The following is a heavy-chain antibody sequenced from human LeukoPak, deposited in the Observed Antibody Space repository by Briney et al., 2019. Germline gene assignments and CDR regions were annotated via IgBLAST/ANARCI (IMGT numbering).Heavy chain of an antibody. V-gene: IGHV3-7*01. D-gene: IGHD4-17*01. CDR1: GLTFSTYW. Sequence: GGSLRLSCAASGLTFSTYWMSWVRQAPGQGLEWVANIKQDGGEKYYVDSVKGRFTISRDNAKNSLYLQMNSLRAEDTAVYYCASSTVTSYGDYWGQGTLVTVSS. CDR3: ASSTVTSYGDY. J-gene: IGHJ4*02. CDR2: IKQDGGEK.